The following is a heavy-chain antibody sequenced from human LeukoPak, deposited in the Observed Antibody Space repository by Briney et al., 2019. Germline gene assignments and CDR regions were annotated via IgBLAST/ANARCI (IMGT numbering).Heavy chain of an antibody. CDR3: AKKRRAAAGKTDFDY. CDR1: GFTFSSYA. Sequence: GGSLRLSCAASGFTFSSYAVSWVRQAPGKGLEWVSLISGSGSITYYADSVKGRFAISRDNSKNTVYLQMNSLRAEDTAVYYYAKKRRAAAGKTDFDYWGQGNLVTVSS. J-gene: IGHJ4*02. D-gene: IGHD6-13*01. CDR2: ISGSGSIT. V-gene: IGHV3-23*01.